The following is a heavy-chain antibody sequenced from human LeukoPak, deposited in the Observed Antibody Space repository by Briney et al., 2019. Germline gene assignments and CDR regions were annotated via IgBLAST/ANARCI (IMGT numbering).Heavy chain of an antibody. CDR1: GFTFSSYS. D-gene: IGHD2-15*01. Sequence: GGSLRLSFAASGFTFSSYSMNWVRQAPGKGLEWVSSISRTSSYIYYADSVEGRFTISRDNAKNSLYLQMNSLRAEDTAVYYCARVGVGDIEVVVAATLANMDVWGKGTTVTISS. V-gene: IGHV3-21*01. J-gene: IGHJ6*03. CDR2: ISRTSSYI. CDR3: ARVGVGDIEVVVAATLANMDV.